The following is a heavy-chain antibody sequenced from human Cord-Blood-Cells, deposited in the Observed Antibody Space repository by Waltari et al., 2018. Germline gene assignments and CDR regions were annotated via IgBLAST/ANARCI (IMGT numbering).Heavy chain of an antibody. CDR1: GYTFTGYY. Sequence: QVQLVQSGAEVKKPGASLKVSCKASGYTFTGYYMHWVRQAPGQGLEWMGWINPNSGGTNYAQKFQGRVTMTRDTSISTAYMELSRLRSDDTAVYYCARDEGANYDSSGYFDYWGQGTLVTVSS. CDR3: ARDEGANYDSSGYFDY. V-gene: IGHV1-2*02. J-gene: IGHJ4*02. D-gene: IGHD3-22*01. CDR2: INPNSGGT.